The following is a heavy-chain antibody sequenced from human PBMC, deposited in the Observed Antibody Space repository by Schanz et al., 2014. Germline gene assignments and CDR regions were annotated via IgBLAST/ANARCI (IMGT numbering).Heavy chain of an antibody. D-gene: IGHD3-22*01. CDR3: AKDRSWDYDSSGYFDY. Sequence: QVQLVESGGGVVQPGRSLRLSCAASGFTFSSYALHWVRQAPGKGLEWVAFVPFDGSQKFYADSVKGRFTISRDNSKNTVYLQMNSLRAEDTAVYYCAKDRSWDYDSSGYFDYWGQGTLXTVSS. J-gene: IGHJ4*02. CDR1: GFTFSSYA. V-gene: IGHV3-30*04. CDR2: VPFDGSQK.